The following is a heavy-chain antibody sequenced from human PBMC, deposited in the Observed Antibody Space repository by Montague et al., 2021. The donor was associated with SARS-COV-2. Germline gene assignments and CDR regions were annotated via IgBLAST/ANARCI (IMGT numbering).Heavy chain of an antibody. Sequence: SLRLSCAASGFPFSSYEMNWVRQAPGTGLEWVSYISSSGSTIYYADSVQGRFTISRDNAKNSLYLQLNSLRAEDTAVYYCARVVTIFGVVTYYYYYYMDVRGKGTTVTVSS. D-gene: IGHD3-3*01. J-gene: IGHJ6*03. V-gene: IGHV3-48*03. CDR1: GFPFSSYE. CDR2: ISSSGSTI. CDR3: ARVVTIFGVVTYYYYYYMDV.